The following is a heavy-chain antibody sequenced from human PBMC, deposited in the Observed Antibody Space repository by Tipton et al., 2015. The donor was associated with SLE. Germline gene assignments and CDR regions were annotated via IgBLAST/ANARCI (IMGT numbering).Heavy chain of an antibody. J-gene: IGHJ4*02. V-gene: IGHV4-34*01. CDR1: GGSFSGYY. CDR2: IYHSGST. Sequence: TLSLTCAVYGGSFSGYYWSWIRQPPGKGLEWIGSIYHSGSTYYNPSLKSRVTISVDTSKNQFSLKLISVTAADTAVYYCARESYSSSSSLFDYWGQGTLVTVSS. CDR3: ARESYSSSSSLFDY. D-gene: IGHD6-6*01.